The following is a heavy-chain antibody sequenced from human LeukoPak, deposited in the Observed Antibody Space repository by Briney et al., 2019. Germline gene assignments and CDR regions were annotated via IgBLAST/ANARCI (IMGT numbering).Heavy chain of an antibody. CDR1: GGTFRSFA. CDR3: ATATVPGAIEGPFDPLDT. CDR2: SIPLYHSS. Sequence: VASVKVSCKASGGTFRSFAFSWVRQAPGQGLEWMGGSIPLYHSSNYAQNFQGRVTLTTDESTSTVYMELSSLRSEDTAVYYCATATVPGAIEGPFDPLDTWGQGTMVTVSS. J-gene: IGHJ3*02. V-gene: IGHV1-69*05. D-gene: IGHD2-2*01.